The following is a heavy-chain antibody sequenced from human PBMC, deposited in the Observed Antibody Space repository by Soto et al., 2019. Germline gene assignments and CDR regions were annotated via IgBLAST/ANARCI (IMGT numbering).Heavy chain of an antibody. Sequence: SETLSLTCAVSGGSISSGGYSWSWIRQPPGKGLEWIGYIYYRGNTNYSPSFKSRVTISVDTSKNQFSLKLSSVTAADTAVYYCARVADLRLTPPYFDYWGQGTLVTVSS. V-gene: IGHV4-61*08. J-gene: IGHJ4*02. D-gene: IGHD4-17*01. CDR3: ARVADLRLTPPYFDY. CDR2: IYYRGNT. CDR1: GGSISSGGYS.